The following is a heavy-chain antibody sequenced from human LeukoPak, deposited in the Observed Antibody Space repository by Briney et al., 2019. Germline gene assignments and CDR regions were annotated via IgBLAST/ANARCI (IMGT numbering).Heavy chain of an antibody. CDR3: AGSSYIGLDY. J-gene: IGHJ4*02. CDR2: INHRGSP. D-gene: IGHD3-22*01. Sequence: PSETLSLTCAVYGGSFSGYYWSWIRQTPGKGLQWIGEINHRGSPKYNPSLKNRVTISVDTSKNQFSLKLSSMTAADMGVYFCAGSSYIGLDYWGQGTLATVSS. CDR1: GGSFSGYY. V-gene: IGHV4-34*01.